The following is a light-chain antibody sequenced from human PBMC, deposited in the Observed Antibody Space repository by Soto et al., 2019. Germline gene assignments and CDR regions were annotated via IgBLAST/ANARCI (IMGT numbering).Light chain of an antibody. CDR2: DAS. CDR1: QYVSSSS. CDR3: QQYGSSPRT. J-gene: IGKJ1*01. V-gene: IGKV3-20*01. Sequence: EIVLTQSPVTLSLSPGERATLSCRASQYVSSSSLAWYQQKRGQAPRLLIHDASSRATGIPDRFSGSGSGTDFTLTVSRLEPEDFAVYYCQQYGSSPRTFGQGTKVDIK.